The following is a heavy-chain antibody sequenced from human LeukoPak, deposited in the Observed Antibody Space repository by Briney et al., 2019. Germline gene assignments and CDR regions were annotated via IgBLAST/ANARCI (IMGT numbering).Heavy chain of an antibody. CDR2: ISGSGGST. Sequence: PGGSLRLSCAASGFTFSSYAMSWVRQAPGKGLEWVSAISGSGGSTYYADSVKGRFTISRDNSKNTLYLQMNSLRAEDTAVYYCAKAFWSGYFGLNWFDPWGQGTLVTVS. CDR1: GFTFSSYA. V-gene: IGHV3-23*01. D-gene: IGHD3-3*01. CDR3: AKAFWSGYFGLNWFDP. J-gene: IGHJ5*02.